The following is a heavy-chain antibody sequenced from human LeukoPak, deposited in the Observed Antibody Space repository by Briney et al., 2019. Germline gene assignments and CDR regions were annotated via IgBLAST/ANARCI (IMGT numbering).Heavy chain of an antibody. J-gene: IGHJ4*02. CDR3: ARATMVRGVTNYFDC. D-gene: IGHD3-10*01. V-gene: IGHV3-53*01. CDR2: VYSGAST. Sequence: GGSLRLSCGASGFXVSSNYISWVRQAPGKGLEWISLVYSGASTYYADSVKGRFTISRDNSKNTLYLQMNSLRAEDTAVYYCARATMVRGVTNYFDCWGQGTLVTVSS. CDR1: GFXVSSNY.